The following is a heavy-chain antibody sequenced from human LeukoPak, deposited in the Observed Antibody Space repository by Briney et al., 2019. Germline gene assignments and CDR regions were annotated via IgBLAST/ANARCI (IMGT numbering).Heavy chain of an antibody. V-gene: IGHV3-21*01. Sequence: GGSLRLSCAASGFTFSRYSMNWVRQAPGKGLEWVSSISSSSSYIYYADSVKGRFTISRDNARNSLYPQMNSLRAEDTAVYYCARDGLAAATLHWCFDLWGRGTLVTVSS. CDR2: ISSSSSYI. CDR1: GFTFSRYS. D-gene: IGHD2-15*01. CDR3: ARDGLAAATLHWCFDL. J-gene: IGHJ2*01.